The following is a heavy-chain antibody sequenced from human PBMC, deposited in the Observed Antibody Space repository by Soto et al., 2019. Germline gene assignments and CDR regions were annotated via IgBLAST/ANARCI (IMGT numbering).Heavy chain of an antibody. Sequence: LGESLKISCKGSGYSFTSYWIGWVRQMPGKGLEWMGIIYPGDSDTRYSPSFQGQVTISADKSISTAYLQWSSLKASDTAMYYCARAYYDSSGYPHAFDIWGQGTMVTVSS. D-gene: IGHD3-22*01. V-gene: IGHV5-51*01. J-gene: IGHJ3*02. CDR1: GYSFTSYW. CDR2: IYPGDSDT. CDR3: ARAYYDSSGYPHAFDI.